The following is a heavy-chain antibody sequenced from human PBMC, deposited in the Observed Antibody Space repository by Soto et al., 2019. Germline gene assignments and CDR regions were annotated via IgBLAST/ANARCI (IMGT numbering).Heavy chain of an antibody. D-gene: IGHD3-22*01. V-gene: IGHV1-69*13. CDR3: ARDVHYYDSRDAFDI. Sequence: GASVKVSCKASGGTFSSYAISLVRQAPGQGLEWMGGIIPIFGTANYAQKFQGRVTITADESTSTAYMELSSLRSEDTAVYYCARDVHYYDSRDAFDIWGQGTMVTVSS. CDR1: GGTFSSYA. CDR2: IIPIFGTA. J-gene: IGHJ3*02.